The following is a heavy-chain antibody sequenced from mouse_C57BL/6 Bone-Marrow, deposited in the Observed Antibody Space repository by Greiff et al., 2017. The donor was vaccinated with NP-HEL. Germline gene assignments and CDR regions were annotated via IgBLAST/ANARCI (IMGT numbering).Heavy chain of an antibody. D-gene: IGHD2-4*01. J-gene: IGHJ3*01. CDR3: ARAHIYYDYDGFAY. CDR1: GYTFTSYW. Sequence: QVQLQQPGAELVKPGASVKLSCKASGYTFTSYWMHWVKQRPGQGLEWIGMIHPNSGSTNYNEKFKSKATLTVDKSSSTAYMQLSSLTSEDSAVYYCARAHIYYDYDGFAYWGQGTLVTVSA. CDR2: IHPNSGST. V-gene: IGHV1-64*01.